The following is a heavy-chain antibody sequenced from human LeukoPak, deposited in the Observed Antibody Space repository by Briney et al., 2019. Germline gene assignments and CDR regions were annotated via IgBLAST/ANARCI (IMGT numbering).Heavy chain of an antibody. CDR3: ARSPPYSSSSSPYYYYYGMDV. V-gene: IGHV1-18*01. J-gene: IGHJ6*02. D-gene: IGHD6-6*01. CDR1: GYTFTSYG. CDR2: ISAYNGNT. Sequence: ASVKVSCKASGYTFTSYGISWARQAPGQGLEWMGWISAYNGNTNYAQKLQGRVTMTTDTSTSTAYMELRSLRSDDTAVYYCARSPPYSSSSSPYYYYYGMDVWGQGTTVTVSS.